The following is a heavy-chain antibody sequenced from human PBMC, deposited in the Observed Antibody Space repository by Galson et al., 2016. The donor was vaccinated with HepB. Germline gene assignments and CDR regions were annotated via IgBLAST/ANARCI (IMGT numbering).Heavy chain of an antibody. D-gene: IGHD2-8*02. CDR3: ATWWQTPTSYFGY. CDR2: IKKDGREK. V-gene: IGHV3-7*01. CDR1: GFTFSRVW. J-gene: IGHJ4*02. Sequence: SLRLSCAASGFTFSRVWMSWVRQAPGKGLEWVANIKKDGREKYYVGSVKGRFTISRGNAQNSLYLKMNSLRAEDTAIYYCATWWQTPTSYFGYWGQGTLVTVSS.